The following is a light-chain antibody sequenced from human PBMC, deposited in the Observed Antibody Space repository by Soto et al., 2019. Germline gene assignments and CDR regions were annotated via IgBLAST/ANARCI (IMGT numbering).Light chain of an antibody. CDR2: AAS. V-gene: IGKV1D-12*01. J-gene: IGKJ1*01. CDR3: HQANSILRT. Sequence: DIQMTQSPSSVSASVGDRVTITCRASQAISTWLAWYQQKPGKAPKLLIYAASNLQTGVPSRFSGSGSGTDFTLTISSLQPEDFATYYCHQANSILRTFGQGTKVEIK. CDR1: QAISTW.